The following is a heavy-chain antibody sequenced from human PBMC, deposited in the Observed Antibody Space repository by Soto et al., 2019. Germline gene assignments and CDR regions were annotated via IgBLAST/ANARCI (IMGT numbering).Heavy chain of an antibody. V-gene: IGHV1-69*02. Sequence: QVQLVQSGAEVKMPGSSVKVSCTASGGTFTSYTFSWVRQVPGQGLEWMGRIIPILRMADFAQKFHGRVTINADESTSTVYMKLSSLTSEDTAVYYCATSYGSGSAHFDYWGQGTLVTVS. CDR2: IIPILRMA. CDR3: ATSYGSGSAHFDY. CDR1: GGTFTSYT. J-gene: IGHJ4*02. D-gene: IGHD3-10*01.